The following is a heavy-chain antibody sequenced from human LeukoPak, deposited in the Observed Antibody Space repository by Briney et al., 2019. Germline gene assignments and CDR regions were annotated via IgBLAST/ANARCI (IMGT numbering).Heavy chain of an antibody. CDR2: IYYSGST. V-gene: IGHV4-39*01. J-gene: IGHJ6*02. Sequence: SETLSLTCTVSGGSISSSSYYWGWIRQPPGKGLEWIGSIYYSGSTYYNPSLKSRVTISVDTSKNQFSLRLSSVTAADTAVYYCARHVRREYGMDVWGQGTTVTVSS. CDR1: GGSISSSSYY. CDR3: ARHVRREYGMDV.